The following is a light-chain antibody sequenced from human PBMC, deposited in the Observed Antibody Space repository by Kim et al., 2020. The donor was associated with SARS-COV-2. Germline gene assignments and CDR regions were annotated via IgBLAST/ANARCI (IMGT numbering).Light chain of an antibody. J-gene: IGLJ2*01. Sequence: SVKLTCTLGSDHSRYTIAWHQQQSEQCPRFLMKLNSDGSHFKGDGVPDRFSGSSSGAERYLTISSLQSDDAADYYCQTWGTGVHVVFGGGTQLTVL. V-gene: IGLV4-69*01. CDR3: QTWGTGVHVV. CDR2: LNSDGSH. CDR1: SDHSRYT.